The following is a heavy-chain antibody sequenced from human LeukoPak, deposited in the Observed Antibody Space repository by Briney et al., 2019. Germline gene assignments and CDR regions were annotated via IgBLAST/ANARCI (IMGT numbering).Heavy chain of an antibody. CDR1: GFPFSDHE. CDR3: ARRTSGAFAI. V-gene: IGHV3-48*03. J-gene: IGHJ3*02. Sequence: GSLRPSCAASGFPFSDHEMNWVRQAPGKGLEWVAYISSSGSDKYYPDSVKGRFTISRDNAKNSLYLQMNSLRAEDTAVYYCARRTSGAFAIWGQGTKVTVSS. CDR2: ISSSGSDK.